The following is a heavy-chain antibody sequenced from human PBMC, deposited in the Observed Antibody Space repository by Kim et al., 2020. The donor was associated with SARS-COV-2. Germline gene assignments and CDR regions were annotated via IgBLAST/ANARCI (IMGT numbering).Heavy chain of an antibody. D-gene: IGHD2-2*01. CDR2: IYYSGST. V-gene: IGHV4-31*03. Sequence: SETLSLTCTVSGGSISSGGYYWSWIRQHPGKGLEWIGYIYYSGSTYYNPSLKSRVTISVDTSKNQFSLKLSSVTAADTAVYYCARDADGVVPAAHYGMDVWGQGTTVTVSS. CDR1: GGSISSGGYY. CDR3: ARDADGVVPAAHYGMDV. J-gene: IGHJ6*02.